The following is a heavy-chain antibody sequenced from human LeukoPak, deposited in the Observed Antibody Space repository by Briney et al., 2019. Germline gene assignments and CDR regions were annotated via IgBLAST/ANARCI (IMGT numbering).Heavy chain of an antibody. D-gene: IGHD5-12*01. CDR1: GGSFSGFY. V-gene: IGHV4-34*01. CDR2: IFPGGRI. CDR3: ARGLGEGYPDH. J-gene: IGHJ4*02. Sequence: SETLSLTCAVHGGSFSGFYWKWMRQPPGKGPEWIGEIFPGGRINYNTSLQSRVTISGDTSKNQFSLKVSSVTAADTAVYYCARGLGEGYPDHWGQGTVVTVSP.